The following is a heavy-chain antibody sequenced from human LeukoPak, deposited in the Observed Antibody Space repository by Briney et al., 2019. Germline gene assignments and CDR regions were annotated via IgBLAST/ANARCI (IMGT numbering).Heavy chain of an antibody. V-gene: IGHV3-30-3*01. CDR3: ARDGKYCSSTSCYPSDYFDY. CDR2: ISYDGSNK. J-gene: IGHJ4*02. Sequence: GGSLRLSCAASGFTFSSYAMHWVRQAPGKGLEWVAVISYDGSNKYYADSVKGRFTISRDNSKNTLYLQMNSLRAEDTAVYYCARDGKYCSSTSCYPSDYFDYWGQGTLVTVSS. CDR1: GFTFSSYA. D-gene: IGHD2-2*01.